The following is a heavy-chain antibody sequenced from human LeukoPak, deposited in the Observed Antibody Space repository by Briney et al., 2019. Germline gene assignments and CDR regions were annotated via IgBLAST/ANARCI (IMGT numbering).Heavy chain of an antibody. V-gene: IGHV3-23*01. Sequence: GSLRLSCAASGFTFSNFAIHWVRQAPGKGLEWVSIVNGDGVNTYYADSVKGRFTISRDNSKNTVYLQMNSLRAEDTAVYYCAKRGHCSATCTYDYWGQGTLVTVSS. CDR1: GFTFSNFA. J-gene: IGHJ4*02. D-gene: IGHD2-15*01. CDR3: AKRGHCSATCTYDY. CDR2: VNGDGVNT.